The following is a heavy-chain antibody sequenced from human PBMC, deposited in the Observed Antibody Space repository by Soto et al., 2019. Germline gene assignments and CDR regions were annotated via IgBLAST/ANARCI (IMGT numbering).Heavy chain of an antibody. J-gene: IGHJ5*02. CDR3: ATSLWFGTQVEL. V-gene: IGHV4-34*01. D-gene: IGHD3-10*01. CDR2: ISRSGTT. Sequence: QVQLQQWGAGLLKPSETLSLSCAVYGGYFNDNYYTWFRQPPGKGLEWIGEISRSGTTKYIPSLKSRASISSDTSKTQVSLKVTSMTAADTAVYYWATSLWFGTQVELWGQGALVTVSS. CDR1: GGYFNDNY.